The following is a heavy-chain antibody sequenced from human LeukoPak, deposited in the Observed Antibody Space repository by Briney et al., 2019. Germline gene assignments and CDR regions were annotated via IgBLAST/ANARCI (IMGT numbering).Heavy chain of an antibody. J-gene: IGHJ4*02. CDR3: ARDYGSVTDY. Sequence: SSVKDSCQASGCTLRSYAISWVGQAPGQGLEWMGRIIPIFGTANYAQKFQGRVTIPTDESTSTAYMELSSLRSEDTAVYYCARDYGSVTDYWGQGTLVTVSS. D-gene: IGHD3-10*01. CDR2: IIPIFGTA. V-gene: IGHV1-69*05. CDR1: GCTLRSYA.